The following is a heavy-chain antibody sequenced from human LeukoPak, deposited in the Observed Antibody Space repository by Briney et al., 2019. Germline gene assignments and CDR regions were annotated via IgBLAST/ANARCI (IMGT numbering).Heavy chain of an antibody. CDR3: ARDTVTTNFDY. CDR1: GGSFSGYY. V-gene: IGHV4-34*01. J-gene: IGHJ4*02. D-gene: IGHD4-11*01. CDR2: INHSGST. Sequence: PSETLSLTCAVYGGSFSGYYWSWIRQPPGKGLEWIGEINHSGSTNYNPSLKSRVTISVDTSKNQFSLKLSSVTAADTAVYYCARDTVTTNFDYWGQGTLVTVSS.